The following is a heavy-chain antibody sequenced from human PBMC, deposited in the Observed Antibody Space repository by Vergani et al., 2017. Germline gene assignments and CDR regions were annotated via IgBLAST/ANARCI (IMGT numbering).Heavy chain of an antibody. Sequence: QVQLVQSGAEVKKPGASVKVSCKASGYTFTSYYMHWVRQAPGQGLEWMGIINPSGGSTSYAQKFQGRVTMTRDTSTSTVYMELSSLRSKDTAVYYCAGAWTTANWFDPWGQGTLVTVSS. CDR2: INPSGGST. CDR1: GYTFTSYY. D-gene: IGHD4-17*01. CDR3: AGAWTTANWFDP. V-gene: IGHV1-46*01. J-gene: IGHJ5*02.